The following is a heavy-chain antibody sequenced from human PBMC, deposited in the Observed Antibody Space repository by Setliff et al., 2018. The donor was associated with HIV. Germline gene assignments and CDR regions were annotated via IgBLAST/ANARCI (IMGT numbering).Heavy chain of an antibody. CDR1: GFTFSSYD. J-gene: IGHJ3*02. CDR2: ISSSSSYI. D-gene: IGHD5-18*01. V-gene: IGHV3-21*04. Sequence: PGGSLRLSCVASGFTFSSYDMQWVRQAPGKGLEWVSSISSSSSYIYYADSVKGRFTISRDNAKNSLYLQMNSLRGDDTAMYYCARAFSGYKFDSWGFEIWGQGTMVTVSS. CDR3: ARAFSGYKFDSWGFEI.